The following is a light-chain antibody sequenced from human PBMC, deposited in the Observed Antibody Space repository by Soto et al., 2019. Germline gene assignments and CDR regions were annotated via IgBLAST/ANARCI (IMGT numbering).Light chain of an antibody. CDR1: QSIGSW. CDR2: DAS. V-gene: IGKV1-5*01. J-gene: IGKJ3*01. CDR3: QQYSSYSFT. Sequence: IQMTPSPSTLSASVGDRVTITCRASQSIGSWLAWYQQRPGKAPKVLIYDASSLESGVPSRFSGSGSGTEFTLTISSLQPDDFATYYCQQYSSYSFTFGPGTKVEIK.